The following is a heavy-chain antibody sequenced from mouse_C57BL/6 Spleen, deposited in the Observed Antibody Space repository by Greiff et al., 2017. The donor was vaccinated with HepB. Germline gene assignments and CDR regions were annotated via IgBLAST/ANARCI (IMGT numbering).Heavy chain of an antibody. CDR1: GYTFTSYW. J-gene: IGHJ2*01. D-gene: IGHD1-1*01. V-gene: IGHV1-53*01. CDR3: ARWNYYGSRYFDY. CDR2: INPSNGGT. Sequence: VQLQQPGTELVKPGASVKLSCKASGYTFTSYWMHWVKQRPGQGLEWIGNINPSNGGTNYNEKFKSKATLTVDKSSSTAYMQLSSLTSEDSAVYYCARWNYYGSRYFDYWGQGTTLTVSS.